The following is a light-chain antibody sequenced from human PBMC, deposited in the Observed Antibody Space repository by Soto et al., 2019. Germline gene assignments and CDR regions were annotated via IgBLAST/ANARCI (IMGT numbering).Light chain of an antibody. CDR3: QQYNDWPWT. CDR2: GAY. J-gene: IGKJ1*01. CDR1: QTINTN. V-gene: IGKV3-15*01. Sequence: EIVMTQSPTTLSVSPGERAALSCRTSQTINTNLAWYQQKPGQVPRLLIFGAYTRATGIPARFSGSGSGTEFTLTISSLQSEDFAVYYCQQYNDWPWTFGLGTKVEIK.